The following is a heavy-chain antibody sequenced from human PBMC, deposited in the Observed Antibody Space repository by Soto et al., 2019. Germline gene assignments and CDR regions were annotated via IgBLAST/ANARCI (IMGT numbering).Heavy chain of an antibody. CDR3: ARDKTPLGYCSGGSCPTDYYYGMDV. J-gene: IGHJ6*02. CDR2: INPNSGGT. Sequence: ASVKVSCKASGYTFTGYYMHWVRQAPGQGLEWMGWINPNSGGTNYAQKFQGWVTMTRDTSISTAYMELSRLRSDDTAVYYCARDKTPLGYCSGGSCPTDYYYGMDVWGRGTTVTVSS. D-gene: IGHD2-15*01. V-gene: IGHV1-2*04. CDR1: GYTFTGYY.